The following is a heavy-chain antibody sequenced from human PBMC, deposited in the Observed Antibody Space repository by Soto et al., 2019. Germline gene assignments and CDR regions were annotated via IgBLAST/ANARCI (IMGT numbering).Heavy chain of an antibody. D-gene: IGHD6-6*01. CDR3: AKAGSSSRTEDY. V-gene: IGHV3-23*01. Sequence: PGGSLRLSCAASGFTFSSYAMSWVRQAPGKGLEWVSAISGSGGSTYYADSVKGRFTISRDSSKNTLYLQMNSLRAEDTAVYYCAKAGSSSRTEDYWGQGTLVTVSS. CDR1: GFTFSSYA. CDR2: ISGSGGST. J-gene: IGHJ4*02.